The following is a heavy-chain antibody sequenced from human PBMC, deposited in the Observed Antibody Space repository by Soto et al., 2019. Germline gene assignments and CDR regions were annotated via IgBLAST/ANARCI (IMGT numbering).Heavy chain of an antibody. D-gene: IGHD1-7*01. CDR2: ITYDGSNK. Sequence: PGGSLRLSCQASGFNFDNYGMHWVRQAPGKGLEWVAVITYDGSNKYYADSVKGRFTISRDNSKNTLSLHLNTLKPEDTAVYHCAKDRVGGTFYTPLGFWGQGTTVS. V-gene: IGHV3-30*18. CDR1: GFNFDNYG. CDR3: AKDRVGGTFYTPLGF. J-gene: IGHJ6*02.